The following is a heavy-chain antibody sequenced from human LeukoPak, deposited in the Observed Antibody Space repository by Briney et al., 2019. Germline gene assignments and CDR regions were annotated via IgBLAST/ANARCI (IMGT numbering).Heavy chain of an antibody. J-gene: IGHJ4*02. Sequence: KSGGSLRLSCAASGFIFSDYYMSWIRQAPGKGLEWVSYISSSGSTIYYADSVKGRFTISRDNAKNSLYLQMNSLRAEDTAVYYCARDFIPQYSSGPRALGYWGQGTLVTVSS. CDR3: ARDFIPQYSSGPRALGY. CDR1: GFIFSDYY. CDR2: ISSSGSTI. D-gene: IGHD6-19*01. V-gene: IGHV3-11*04.